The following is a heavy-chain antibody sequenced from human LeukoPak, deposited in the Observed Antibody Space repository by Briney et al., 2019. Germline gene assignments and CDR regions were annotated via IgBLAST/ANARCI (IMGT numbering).Heavy chain of an antibody. Sequence: PGGSLRLSCGASGFTFSSYAMSWVRQAPGEGVEGGSGISGSGGSTYYADSVKGRFTISRDNSKNTLYLQMNSLRAEDTAVYYCAKVMTWGYDFWSGYYYYWGQGTLVTVSS. V-gene: IGHV3-23*01. J-gene: IGHJ4*02. CDR3: AKVMTWGYDFWSGYYYY. CDR1: GFTFSSYA. D-gene: IGHD3-3*01. CDR2: ISGSGGST.